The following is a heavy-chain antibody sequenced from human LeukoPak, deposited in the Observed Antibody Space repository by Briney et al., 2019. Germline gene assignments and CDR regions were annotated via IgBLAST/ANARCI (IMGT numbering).Heavy chain of an antibody. Sequence: SETLSLTCAVYGGSFSGYYWSWIRQPPGKGLEWIGEINHSGSTNYNPSLKSRVTISVDTSKNQFSLKLSSVTAADTAVYYCARGAGYSSGWRSGYYFDYWGQGTLVTVSS. J-gene: IGHJ4*02. CDR1: GGSFSGYY. CDR2: INHSGST. V-gene: IGHV4-34*01. D-gene: IGHD6-19*01. CDR3: ARGAGYSSGWRSGYYFDY.